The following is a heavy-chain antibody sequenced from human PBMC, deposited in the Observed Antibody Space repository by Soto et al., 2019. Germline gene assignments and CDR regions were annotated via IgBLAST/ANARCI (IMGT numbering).Heavy chain of an antibody. J-gene: IGHJ4*02. D-gene: IGHD3-10*01. CDR1: GYTFTSYG. CDR2: ISAYNGNT. Sequence: ASVKVSCKASGYTFTSYGISWVRQAPGQGLEWMGWISAYNGNTNYAQKLQGRVTMTTDTSTSTAYMELRSLRSDDTAVYYCARDSGYYGSGSRTFDYWGQGTLVTVSS. CDR3: ARDSGYYGSGSRTFDY. V-gene: IGHV1-18*01.